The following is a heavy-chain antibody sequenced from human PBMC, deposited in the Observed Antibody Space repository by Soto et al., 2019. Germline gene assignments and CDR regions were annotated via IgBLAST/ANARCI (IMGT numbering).Heavy chain of an antibody. J-gene: IGHJ4*02. CDR2: IYYSGTT. CDR3: ARVGYYYDSSSFDY. D-gene: IGHD3-22*01. CDR1: DDSISSSGYY. Sequence: PSETLSLTCTVSDDSISSSGYYWSWIRQHPGKGLEWIGNIYYSGTTYYNPSLKSRVTISVDTSKNQFSLKLSSVTAADTAVYYCARVGYYYDSSSFDYWGQGTLVTVS. V-gene: IGHV4-31*03.